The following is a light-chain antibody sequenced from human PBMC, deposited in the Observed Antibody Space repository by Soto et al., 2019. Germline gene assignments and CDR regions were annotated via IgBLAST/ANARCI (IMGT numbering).Light chain of an antibody. CDR3: QQTYSTSYV. Sequence: DIQMAQSPSSLSASLGDRVTITCRASQGIATFVSWYQQQFGKAPKLLISRASTLQSGVPSRFSGDGSGTDFTLTINSVQPEDFASYYCQQTYSTSYVFGQGTRLELK. CDR1: QGIATF. V-gene: IGKV1-39*01. J-gene: IGKJ2*01. CDR2: RAS.